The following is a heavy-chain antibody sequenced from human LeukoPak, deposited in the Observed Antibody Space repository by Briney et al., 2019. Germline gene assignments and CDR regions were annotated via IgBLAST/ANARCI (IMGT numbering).Heavy chain of an antibody. J-gene: IGHJ4*02. CDR1: GFTFSSYE. D-gene: IGHD1-26*01. CDR2: ITSSGSAI. V-gene: IGHV3-48*03. CDR3: ARDRTVGATPYYFDY. Sequence: GGSLRLSCAASGFTFSSYEMNWVRQAPGKGLEWVSYITSSGSAIYYADSVKGRFTISRDNAKNTLYLQMNSLRAEDTAVYYCARDRTVGATPYYFDYWGQGTLVTVSS.